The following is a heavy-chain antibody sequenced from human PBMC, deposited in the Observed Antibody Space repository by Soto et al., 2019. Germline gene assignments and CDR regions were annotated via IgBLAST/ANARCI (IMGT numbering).Heavy chain of an antibody. D-gene: IGHD2-15*01. CDR3: ARAGCDGGSCYTLVGLRYGMDV. Sequence: QVQLVESGGGVVQPGRSLRLSCVASGFTFSSYAMHWVRQAPGKGLEWVAVISYDGNNKYYADSVKGRFTISRDNSTTTLYLQMNSLRLEDTAVYYCARAGCDGGSCYTLVGLRYGMDVWGQGTTVTVSS. CDR1: GFTFSSYA. J-gene: IGHJ6*02. V-gene: IGHV3-30-3*01. CDR2: ISYDGNNK.